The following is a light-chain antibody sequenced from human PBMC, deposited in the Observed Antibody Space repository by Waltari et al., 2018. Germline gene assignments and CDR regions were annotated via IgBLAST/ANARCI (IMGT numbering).Light chain of an antibody. CDR1: QTISKF. CDR3: QQSYSVPWT. CDR2: AAS. Sequence: DIQMTQSPSSLSASVGERVTITCRASQTISKFLNWYQQKTGKAPSLLMYAASNLQSGVPSRVSGGGSGTDFTLTISSLRPEDFATYFCQQSYSVPWTFGQGTKV. V-gene: IGKV1-39*01. J-gene: IGKJ1*01.